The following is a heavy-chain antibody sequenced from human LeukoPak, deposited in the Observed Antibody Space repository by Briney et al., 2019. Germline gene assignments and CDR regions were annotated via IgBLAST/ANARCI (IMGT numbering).Heavy chain of an antibody. J-gene: IGHJ6*02. D-gene: IGHD6-19*01. V-gene: IGHV1-2*02. CDR3: AREIRHIAVAGTHYYYGMDV. CDR1: GYTFTGYY. CDR2: INPNSGGT. Sequence: GASVKVSCKASGYTFTGYYMHWVRQAPGQGLEWMGWINPNSGGTNYAQKFQGRVTMTRDTSISTAYMELSRLRSDDTAVYYCAREIRHIAVAGTHYYYGMDVRGQGTTVTVSS.